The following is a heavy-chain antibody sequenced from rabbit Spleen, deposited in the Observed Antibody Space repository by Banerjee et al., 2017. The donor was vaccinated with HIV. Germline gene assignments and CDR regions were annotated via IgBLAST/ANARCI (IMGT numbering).Heavy chain of an antibody. Sequence: QSLVESGRGLVQPGASLTLTCKASGFSFSSGYYMSWVRQAPGKGPEWIACIGAGVSYTTYYATWAKGRFTISKTSSTTVTLQMTSLTAADTATYFCARDLDGVIGWNFGWWGPGTLVTVS. V-gene: IGHV1S40*01. CDR1: GFSFSSGYY. D-gene: IGHD1-1*01. CDR2: IGAGVSYTT. CDR3: ARDLDGVIGWNFGW. J-gene: IGHJ4*01.